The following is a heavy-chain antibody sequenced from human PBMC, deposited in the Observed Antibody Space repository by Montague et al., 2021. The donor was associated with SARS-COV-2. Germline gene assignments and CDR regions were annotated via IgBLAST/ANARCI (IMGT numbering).Heavy chain of an antibody. CDR2: INYCGRT. D-gene: IGHD1-1*01. CDR1: GGSFSDYH. J-gene: IGHJ4*02. V-gene: IGHV4-34*01. CDR3: ARGAPGY. Sequence: SETLSLTCAVYGGSFSDYHWTWIRQSPGGGLEWIGQINYCGRTKYNPSLMSRVTISIDTSKNQFSLKLTSVTAADTAVYYCARGAPGYWGQGTLVTVSS.